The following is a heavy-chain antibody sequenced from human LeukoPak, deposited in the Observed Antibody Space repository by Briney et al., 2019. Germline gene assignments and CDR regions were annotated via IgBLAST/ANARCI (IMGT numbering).Heavy chain of an antibody. CDR3: AKGYVLLWFGEA. D-gene: IGHD3-10*01. CDR2: ISHDGSNK. Sequence: GGSLRLSCAASGFTFSSYGMHWVRQAPGKGLEWVAVISHDGSNKYYADSVKGRFTISRDNSKNTLYLQMNSLRAEDTAVYYCAKGYVLLWFGEAWGQRPLVTVSS. CDR1: GFTFSSYG. J-gene: IGHJ5*02. V-gene: IGHV3-30*18.